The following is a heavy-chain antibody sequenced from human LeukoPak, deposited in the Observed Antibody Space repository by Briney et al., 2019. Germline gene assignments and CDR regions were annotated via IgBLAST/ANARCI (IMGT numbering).Heavy chain of an antibody. V-gene: IGHV3-43*01. CDR3: AKDKDVQYTSSWIFDY. D-gene: IGHD6-13*01. J-gene: IGHJ4*02. CDR2: ISWDGGST. CDR1: GFTFDDYT. Sequence: GGSLRLSCAASGFTFDDYTMHWVRHAPGKGLEWVSLISWDGGSTYYADSVKGRFTISRDNSKNSLYLQMNSLRTEDTALYYCAKDKDVQYTSSWIFDYWGQGTLVTVSS.